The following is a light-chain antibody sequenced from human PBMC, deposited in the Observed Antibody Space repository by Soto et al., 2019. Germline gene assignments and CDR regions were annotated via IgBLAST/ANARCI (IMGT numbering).Light chain of an antibody. CDR1: RSLSSSY. CDR3: QQQGT. J-gene: IGKJ2*01. CDR2: AAS. Sequence: EIVLTQSPGTLSLSPGERATLSCRASRSLSSSYVVWYQQKPGQAPRLLIYAASRRATGIPDGFSGSGSATEYTLTISRLEAEDFAVYYCQQQGTFGQGTRLEIK. V-gene: IGKV3-20*01.